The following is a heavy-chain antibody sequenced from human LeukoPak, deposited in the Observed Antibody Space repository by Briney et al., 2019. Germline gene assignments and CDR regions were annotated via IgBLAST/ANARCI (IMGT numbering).Heavy chain of an antibody. J-gene: IGHJ4*02. CDR3: ARGRTLKGPNDY. CDR2: ISSSSSYI. D-gene: IGHD3-16*01. V-gene: IGHV3-21*01. CDR1: GFTFSSYS. Sequence: PGGSLRLSCAASGFTFSSYSMNWVRQAPGKGLEWVSSISSSSSYIYYADSVKGRFTISRDNAKNSLYLQMNSLRAEDTAVYYCARGRTLKGPNDYWGQGTLVTVSS.